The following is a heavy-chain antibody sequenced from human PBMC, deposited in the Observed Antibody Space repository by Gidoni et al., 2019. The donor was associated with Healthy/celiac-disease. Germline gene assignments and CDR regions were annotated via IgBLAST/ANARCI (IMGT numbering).Heavy chain of an antibody. V-gene: IGHV4-38-2*01. CDR3: ARGLQWLVRSDY. CDR2: IYHSGST. D-gene: IGHD6-19*01. Sequence: QVQLQESAPGLVKPSETLSLTCAVSGYSISSGYYWGWIRQPPGKVLEWIGSIYHSGSTYYNPSLKSRVTISVDTSKNQFSLKLSSVTAADTAVYYCARGLQWLVRSDYWGQGTLVTVSS. CDR1: GYSISSGYY. J-gene: IGHJ4*02.